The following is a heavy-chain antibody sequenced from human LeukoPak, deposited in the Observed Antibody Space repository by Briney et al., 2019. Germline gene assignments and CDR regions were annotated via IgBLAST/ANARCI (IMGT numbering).Heavy chain of an antibody. J-gene: IGHJ4*02. D-gene: IGHD3-22*01. CDR1: GFTFSTSA. CDR3: ARIEDSSRIDY. V-gene: IGHV3-74*01. CDR2: INSDGSTR. Sequence: GGSLRLSCAASGFTFSTSAMTWVRQAPGKGLVWVSRINSDGSTRTYADSVKGRFTISRDNAKNTLYLQMNSLRAEDTAVYYCARIEDSSRIDYWGQGTLVTVSS.